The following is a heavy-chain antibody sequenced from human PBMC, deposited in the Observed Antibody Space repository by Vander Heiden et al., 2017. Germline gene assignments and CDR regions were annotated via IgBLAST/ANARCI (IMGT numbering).Heavy chain of an antibody. J-gene: IGHJ4*02. CDR3: ARVPSAAAGPVDY. D-gene: IGHD6-13*01. V-gene: IGHV1-2*02. Sequence: QVQLVQSGAEVKKPGDSVKVSCEASGYTFTGYYMHWVRQAPGQGLEWMGWINPNSGGTNDAQKFQGRVTMTRDTSISTAYMELSRLRSDDTAVYYCARVPSAAAGPVDYWGQGTLVTVSS. CDR1: GYTFTGYY. CDR2: INPNSGGT.